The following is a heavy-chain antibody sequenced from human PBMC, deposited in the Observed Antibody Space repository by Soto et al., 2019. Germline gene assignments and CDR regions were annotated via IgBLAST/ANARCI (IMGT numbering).Heavy chain of an antibody. CDR3: ARDLGSFDYGEGY. CDR2: VYSSGTT. J-gene: IGHJ4*02. CDR1: GGSINSYW. V-gene: IGHV4-4*07. D-gene: IGHD3-10*01. Sequence: SETLSLTCIVSGGSINSYWWSWSRQPAGKGLEWIGRVYSSGTTDYNPSLNSRATMSVETSKNQFSLKLSSVTAADTAVYYCARDLGSFDYGEGYWGQGIQVTVSS.